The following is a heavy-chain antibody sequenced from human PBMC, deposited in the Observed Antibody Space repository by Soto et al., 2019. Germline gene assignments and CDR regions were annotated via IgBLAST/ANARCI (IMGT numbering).Heavy chain of an antibody. J-gene: IGHJ5*02. V-gene: IGHV4-39*01. CDR1: GGSISSSSYY. D-gene: IGHD5-18*01. CDR3: ARPVDTAMVSWFDP. Sequence: QLQLQESGPGLVKPSETLSLTCTVSGGSISSSSYYWGWIRQPPGKGLEWIGSIYYSGSTYYNPSLKSRVTISVDTSKNQFSLKLSSVTAADTAVYYCARPVDTAMVSWFDPWGQGTLVTVSS. CDR2: IYYSGST.